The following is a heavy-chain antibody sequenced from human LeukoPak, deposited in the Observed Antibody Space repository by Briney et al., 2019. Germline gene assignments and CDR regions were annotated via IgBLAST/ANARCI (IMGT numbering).Heavy chain of an antibody. D-gene: IGHD6-19*01. CDR3: ARETVAGSGFDY. V-gene: IGHV3-30*04. CDR1: GFTFSSYA. CDR2: ISYDGSNK. J-gene: IGHJ4*02. Sequence: GGSLRLSCAASGFTFSSYAMHWVRQAPGKGLEGVAVISYDGSNKYYADSVKGRFTISRDNSKNTLYLQMNSLRAEDTAVYYCARETVAGSGFDYWGQGTLVTVSS.